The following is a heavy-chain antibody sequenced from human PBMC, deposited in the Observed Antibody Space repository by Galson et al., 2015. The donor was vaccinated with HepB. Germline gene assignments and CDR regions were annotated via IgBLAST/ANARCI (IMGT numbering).Heavy chain of an antibody. CDR1: GFTFDDYA. V-gene: IGHV3-9*01. J-gene: IGHJ4*02. CDR3: AKDVFRVVVFGSLDY. CDR2: INRNSGSI. D-gene: IGHD2-21*01. Sequence: SLRLSCAASGFTFDDYAMHWVRQAPGKGLEWVSGINRNSGSIGYADTVKGRFTISRDNAKNSLYLQMDSLRPEDTDFYYCAKDVFRVVVFGSLDYWGQGTLVTVSS.